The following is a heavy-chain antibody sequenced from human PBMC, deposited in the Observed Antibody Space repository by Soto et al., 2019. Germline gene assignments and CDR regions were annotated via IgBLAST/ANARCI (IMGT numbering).Heavy chain of an antibody. J-gene: IGHJ6*04. CDR2: IHHSGSI. V-gene: IGHV4-30-4*08. D-gene: IGHD3-16*01. CDR1: GDSISSDYYH. CDR3: ARKDEGGDGWDV. Sequence: SETLSLTCTVSGDSISSDYYHWTWIRQSPGKGLEWIGYIHHSGSILYNPSLKSRVTISVDTSKNQFSLHLTSVTAADTAVYFWARKDEGGDGWDVGGKGTRATFPS.